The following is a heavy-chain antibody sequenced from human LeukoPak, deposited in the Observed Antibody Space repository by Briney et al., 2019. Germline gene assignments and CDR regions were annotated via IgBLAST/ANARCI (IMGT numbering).Heavy chain of an antibody. J-gene: IGHJ4*02. D-gene: IGHD5-18*01. CDR3: AGSVASSGHMPHHY. Sequence: AASVKVSCKASGYTFTGYYIHWVRQAPGQGLEWMGWINPNRGGTNYAQNFQGRVTMTSDTSITTVYMELSGLTSDDTSVYYCAGSVASSGHMPHHYWGQGTLVTVSS. CDR2: INPNRGGT. CDR1: GYTFTGYY. V-gene: IGHV1-2*02.